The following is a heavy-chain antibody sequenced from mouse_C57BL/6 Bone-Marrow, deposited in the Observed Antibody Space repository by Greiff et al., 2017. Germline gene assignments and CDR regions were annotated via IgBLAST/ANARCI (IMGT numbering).Heavy chain of an antibody. CDR1: GYTFTSYW. CDR2: IDPSDSYT. J-gene: IGHJ4*01. Sequence: VQLQQSGAELVKPGASVKLSCKASGYTFTSYWMQWVKQRPGQGLEWIGEIDPSDSYTNYNQKFKGKATLTVDTSSSTAYMQLSSLPSEDSAVYYCARRDPPMDYWGQGTSVTVSS. V-gene: IGHV1-50*01. D-gene: IGHD3-3*01. CDR3: ARRDPPMDY.